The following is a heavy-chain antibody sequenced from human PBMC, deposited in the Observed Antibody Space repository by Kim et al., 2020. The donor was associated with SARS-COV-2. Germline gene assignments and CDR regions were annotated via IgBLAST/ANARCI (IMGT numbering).Heavy chain of an antibody. V-gene: IGHV3-11*05. J-gene: IGHJ6*02. CDR3: ARGPYCSSTSCVYYYYGMDV. CDR2: ISSSSSYT. CDR1: GFTFSDYY. D-gene: IGHD2-2*01. Sequence: GGSLRLSCAASGFTFSDYYMSWSRQAPGKGLEWVSYISSSSSYTNYADSVKGRFTISRDNAKNSLYLQMNSLRAEDTAVYYCARGPYCSSTSCVYYYYGMDVWGQGTTVTVSS.